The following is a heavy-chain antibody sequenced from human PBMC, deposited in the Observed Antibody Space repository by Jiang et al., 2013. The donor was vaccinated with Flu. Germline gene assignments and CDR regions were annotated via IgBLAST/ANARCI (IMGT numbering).Heavy chain of an antibody. J-gene: IGHJ2*01. CDR2: ISGSGGST. V-gene: IGHV3-23*01. D-gene: IGHD3-10*01. CDR3: AKVRERTMVRGENWYFDL. Sequence: SAISGSGGSTYYADSVKGRFTISRDNSKNTLYLQMNSLRAEDTAVYYCAKVRERTMVRGENWYFDLWGRGTLVTVSS.